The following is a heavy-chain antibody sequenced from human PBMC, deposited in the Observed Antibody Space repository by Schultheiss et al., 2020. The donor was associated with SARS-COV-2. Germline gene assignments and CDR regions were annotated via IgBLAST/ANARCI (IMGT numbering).Heavy chain of an antibody. CDR3: ATSVRDAFDI. Sequence: SETLSLTCTVSGGSISSYYWNWIRQPAGKGLEWIGRIYASGSASGSTKYNPSLKSRVTISVDTSKNQFSLKLSSVTAADTALYFCATSVRDAFDIWGQGTLVTVSS. CDR1: GGSISSYY. V-gene: IGHV4-4*07. J-gene: IGHJ3*02. CDR2: IYASGSASGST.